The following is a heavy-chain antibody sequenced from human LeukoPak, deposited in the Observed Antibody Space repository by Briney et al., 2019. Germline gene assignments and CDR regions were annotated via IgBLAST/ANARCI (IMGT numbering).Heavy chain of an antibody. V-gene: IGHV4-39*07. CDR3: ARACYYGSGSAQDEHPNNWFDP. CDR1: GVSISSSNSY. D-gene: IGHD3-10*01. J-gene: IGHJ5*02. CDR2: IYYSGNT. Sequence: SETLSLTCAVSGVSISSSNSYWGWIRQPPGKGLEWIGSIYYSGNTYYNASLKSRVTISVDTSKNQFSLKLSSVTAADTAVYYCARACYYGSGSAQDEHPNNWFDPWGQGTLVTVSS.